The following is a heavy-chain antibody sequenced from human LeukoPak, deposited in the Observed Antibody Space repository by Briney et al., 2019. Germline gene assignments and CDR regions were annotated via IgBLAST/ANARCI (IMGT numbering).Heavy chain of an antibody. CDR1: GYTFTNSY. Sequence: GASVKVSCKASGYTFTNSYIHWVRQAPGQVLEWMGLINPDGGNTNYAQNFQGRVTLTRDTSTSTVYMELSSLRSEDTAMYYCARGLGYDFWSGYYMDYYYYMDVWGKGTTVTVSS. CDR2: INPDGGNT. D-gene: IGHD3-3*01. V-gene: IGHV1-46*01. CDR3: ARGLGYDFWSGYYMDYYYYMDV. J-gene: IGHJ6*03.